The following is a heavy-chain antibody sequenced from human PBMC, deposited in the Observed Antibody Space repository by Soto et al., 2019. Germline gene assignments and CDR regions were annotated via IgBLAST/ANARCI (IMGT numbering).Heavy chain of an antibody. CDR3: ARYYGSGSYPGAFDY. J-gene: IGHJ4*02. CDR2: IKQDGSGK. D-gene: IGHD3-10*01. Sequence: LRLSCAASEFTLSSYWMSWVRQAPGKGLEWVANIKQDGSGKYYVDSVKGRFTVSRDNAKNSLYLQMNSLRAEDTAVYYCARYYGSGSYPGAFDYWGQGTLVTVSS. V-gene: IGHV3-7*05. CDR1: EFTLSSYW.